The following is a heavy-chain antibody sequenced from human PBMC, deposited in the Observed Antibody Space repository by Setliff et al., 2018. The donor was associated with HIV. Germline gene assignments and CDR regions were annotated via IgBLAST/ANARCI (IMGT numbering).Heavy chain of an antibody. V-gene: IGHV4-4*09. CDR1: GASVSTYS. Sequence: SETLSLTCIVSGASVSTYSWSWIRQSPGKGLECIGYISTSGSTNYNPSLKSRVTMSLDTSKNQFSLKLTSVTAADTAVYYCARHPDSGFYYSPLLNNWYFDLWGPGTLVTVSS. CDR2: ISTSGST. D-gene: IGHD3-22*01. J-gene: IGHJ2*01. CDR3: ARHPDSGFYYSPLLNNWYFDL.